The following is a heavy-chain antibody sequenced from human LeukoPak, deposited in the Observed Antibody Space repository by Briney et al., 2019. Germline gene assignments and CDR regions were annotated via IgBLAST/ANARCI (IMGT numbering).Heavy chain of an antibody. CDR2: INHSGDT. J-gene: IGHJ5*02. D-gene: IGHD1/OR15-1a*01. CDR1: GGSFTNYY. V-gene: IGHV4-34*01. CDR3: ARGPGTVGLSP. Sequence: SETLSLTCNVSGGSFTNYYWSWIRQTPEKGLEWIGQINHSGDTSYNPSLRSRVTLSVDRSKNQFSLKVTSVTAADTGVYYCARGPGTVGLSPWGQGTLVTVPS.